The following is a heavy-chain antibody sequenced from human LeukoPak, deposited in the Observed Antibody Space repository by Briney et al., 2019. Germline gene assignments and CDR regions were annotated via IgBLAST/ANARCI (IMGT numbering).Heavy chain of an antibody. J-gene: IGHJ4*02. CDR3: ARGIPDYGGNWYYFDS. V-gene: IGHV3-48*02. D-gene: IGHD4-23*01. CDR1: GFTFSSYS. CDR2: IISNSGSI. Sequence: GGSLRLPCAASGFTFSSYSMNWVRQAPGKGLEWLSYIISNSGSIYYANSVKGRFTISRDNAKNALYLQMNSLRDEDTAVYYCARGIPDYGGNWYYFDSWGQGTLVTVSS.